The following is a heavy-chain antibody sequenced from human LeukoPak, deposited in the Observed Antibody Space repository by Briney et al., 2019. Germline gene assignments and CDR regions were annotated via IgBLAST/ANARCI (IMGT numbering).Heavy chain of an antibody. J-gene: IGHJ4*02. D-gene: IGHD6-13*01. V-gene: IGHV4-39*01. CDR2: IYYSGST. Sequence: SETLSLTCTVSGGSISSSSYYWGWIRQPPGKGLEWIGSIYYSGSTYYKPSLKSRVTISVDTSKNQFSLKLSSVTAADTAVYYCARQGERYSSNWLIFDYWGQGTLVTVSS. CDR3: ARQGERYSSNWLIFDY. CDR1: GGSISSSSYY.